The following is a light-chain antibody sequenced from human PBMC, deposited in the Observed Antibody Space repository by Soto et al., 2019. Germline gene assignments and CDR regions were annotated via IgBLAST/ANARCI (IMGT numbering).Light chain of an antibody. CDR3: AAWDDSLRGRV. V-gene: IGLV1-44*01. Sequence: QSVLTQPPSASGTPGQRVTISCSGSSSNIGSNPVSWYQQLPGTAPKSLIYSDNQRPSGVPDRISSSRSGTSASLAISGLQSEDEAEYYCAAWDDSLRGRVFGGGTKVTVL. CDR1: SSNIGSNP. CDR2: SDN. J-gene: IGLJ2*01.